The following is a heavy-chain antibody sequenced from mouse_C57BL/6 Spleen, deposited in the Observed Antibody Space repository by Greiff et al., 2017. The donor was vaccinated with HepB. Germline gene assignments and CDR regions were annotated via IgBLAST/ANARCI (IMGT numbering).Heavy chain of an antibody. CDR2: IDPENGDT. J-gene: IGHJ2*01. D-gene: IGHD2-4*01. V-gene: IGHV14-4*01. CDR1: GFNIKDDY. CDR3: TVYYDGVVDY. Sequence: VQLQQSGAELVRPGASVKLSCTASGFNIKDDYMHWVKQRHEQGLEWIGWIDPENGDTEYASKFQGKATITADTSSNTAYLQLSSLTSEDTAVYYCTVYYDGVVDYWGQGTTLTVSS.